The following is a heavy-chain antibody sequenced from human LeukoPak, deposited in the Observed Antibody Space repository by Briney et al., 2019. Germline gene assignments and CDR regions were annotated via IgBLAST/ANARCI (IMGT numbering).Heavy chain of an antibody. D-gene: IGHD2-8*01. CDR2: TYYRSRWYS. Sequence: SQTLSLTCAISGDSVSSTGAAWSWIRQSPSRGLEWLGRTYYRSRWYSDYAISLTRRITINSDTSKNHFSLQLNSVTPEDTAIYYCTRAQWRAFDSWGQGILVTVSS. CDR3: TRAQWRAFDS. V-gene: IGHV6-1*01. J-gene: IGHJ4*02. CDR1: GDSVSSTGAA.